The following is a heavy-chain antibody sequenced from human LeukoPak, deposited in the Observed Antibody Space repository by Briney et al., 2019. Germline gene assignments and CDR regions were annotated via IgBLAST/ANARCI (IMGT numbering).Heavy chain of an antibody. CDR1: GYTFTGYY. V-gene: IGHV1-2*02. Sequence: ASVKVSCKASGYTFTGYYMHWVRQAPGQGLEWMGWINPNSGGTNYAQKFQGKVTMTRDTSISTAYMELSRLRSDDTAVYYCARAVYYDSSGYLGYFDYWGQGTLVTVPS. CDR2: INPNSGGT. J-gene: IGHJ4*02. CDR3: ARAVYYDSSGYLGYFDY. D-gene: IGHD3-22*01.